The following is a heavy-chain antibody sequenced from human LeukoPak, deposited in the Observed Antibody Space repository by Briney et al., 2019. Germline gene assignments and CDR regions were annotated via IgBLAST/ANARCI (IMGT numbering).Heavy chain of an antibody. J-gene: IGHJ6*02. V-gene: IGHV4-59*08. CDR2: IYYSGST. CDR3: AGLLDYYGMDV. D-gene: IGHD2/OR15-2a*01. CDR1: GGSISSYY. Sequence: NPSETLSLTCTVSGGSISSYYWSWIRQPPGKGLEWIGYIYYSGSTNYNPSLKSRVTISVDTSKNQFSLKLSSVTAADTAVYYCAGLLDYYGMDVWGQGTTVTVSS.